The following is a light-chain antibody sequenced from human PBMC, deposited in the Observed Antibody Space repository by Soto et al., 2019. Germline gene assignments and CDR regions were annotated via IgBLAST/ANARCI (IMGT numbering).Light chain of an antibody. Sequence: QPRATRSFNPGDRATLSCRASQSVSSSYLAWYQQKPGQAPRLLIYDASNRATGIPDRFSGSGSGTDFTLTISRLEPEDFAVYYCQQYVTSPWAFAQGTKVDI. J-gene: IGKJ1*01. CDR1: QSVSSSY. V-gene: IGKV3-20*01. CDR2: DAS. CDR3: QQYVTSPWA.